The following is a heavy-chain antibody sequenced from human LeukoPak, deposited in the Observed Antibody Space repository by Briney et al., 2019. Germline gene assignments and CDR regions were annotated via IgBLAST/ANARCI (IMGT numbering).Heavy chain of an antibody. J-gene: IGHJ4*02. CDR3: ATAIAVAALGTFDC. CDR1: GFTFSSYA. Sequence: HPGGSLRLSCAASGFTFSSYAMHWVRQAPGKGLEWVAVISYDGSNKYYADSVKGRFTISRDNSKNTLYLQMNSLRAEDTAVYYCATAIAVAALGTFDCWGQGTLVTVSS. D-gene: IGHD6-19*01. CDR2: ISYDGSNK. V-gene: IGHV3-30-3*01.